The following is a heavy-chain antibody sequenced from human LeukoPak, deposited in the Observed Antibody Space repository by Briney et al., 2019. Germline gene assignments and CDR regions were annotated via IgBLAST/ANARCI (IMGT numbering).Heavy chain of an antibody. Sequence: GGSLRLSCAASGFTFSNCWMHWVRQGSGKGLVWVSRISTDGNTTNYADSVKGRFTISRDNAKNTLYLQMSSLTAEDTAVYYCTRDVGFYGSRSYYRDWGQGSLVTVSS. V-gene: IGHV3-74*01. CDR3: TRDVGFYGSRSYYRD. J-gene: IGHJ4*02. D-gene: IGHD3-10*01. CDR2: ISTDGNTT. CDR1: GFTFSNCW.